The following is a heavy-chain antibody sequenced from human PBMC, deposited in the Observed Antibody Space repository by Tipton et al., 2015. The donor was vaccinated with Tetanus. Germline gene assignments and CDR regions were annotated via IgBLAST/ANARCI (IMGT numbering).Heavy chain of an antibody. CDR1: GYTFTRYG. V-gene: IGHV1-18*01. Sequence: QLVQSGAEVKKPGASVKVSCKASGYTFTRYGLTWVRQAPGQGPEWLGWISGYNGNTKYAPKFQGRVTMTTDTTTNTAYLELRSLRSDDTAVYYCARDLTPVTTGGGYYYMDVWGKGTAVTVSS. J-gene: IGHJ6*03. D-gene: IGHD4-17*01. CDR2: ISGYNGNT. CDR3: ARDLTPVTTGGGYYYMDV.